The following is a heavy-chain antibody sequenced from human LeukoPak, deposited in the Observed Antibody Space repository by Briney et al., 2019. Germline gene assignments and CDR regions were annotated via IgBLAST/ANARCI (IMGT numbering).Heavy chain of an antibody. J-gene: IGHJ4*02. CDR3: ARPSYYYGSGSYSKGRYYFDY. CDR1: GGSFSGYY. D-gene: IGHD3-10*01. Sequence: SETLSLTCAVYGGSFSGYYWSWIRQPPGKGLEWIGEINHSGSTNYNPSPKSRGTISVDMSKNQFSLKLSSVTAADTAVYYCARPSYYYGSGSYSKGRYYFDYWGQGTLVTVSS. CDR2: INHSGST. V-gene: IGHV4-34*01.